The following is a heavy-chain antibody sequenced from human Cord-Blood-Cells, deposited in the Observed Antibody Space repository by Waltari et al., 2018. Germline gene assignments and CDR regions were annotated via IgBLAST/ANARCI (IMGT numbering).Heavy chain of an antibody. J-gene: IGHJ3*02. Sequence: QVQLVQSGAEVKKPGSSVKVSCKASGGTFSSYAISWVRQAPGQGLEWMGRIIPILGIANYAQKFQVTVTITPDKSTSTAYMELGSLRSEDTAVYYCASPEKNWDDAFEIWGQGTMVTVSS. CDR3: ASPEKNWDDAFEI. D-gene: IGHD7-27*01. V-gene: IGHV1-69*09. CDR2: IIPILGIA. CDR1: GGTFSSYA.